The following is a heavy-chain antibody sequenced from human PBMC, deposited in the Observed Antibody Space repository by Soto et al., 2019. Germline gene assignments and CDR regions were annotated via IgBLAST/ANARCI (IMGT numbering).Heavy chain of an antibody. J-gene: IGHJ2*01. CDR3: ARDEAGDWYFDL. Sequence: QVQLQESGPGLVKPSQTLSLTCTVSGGSISSGGYYWSWIRQHPGKGLEWIGYIYYSGSTYYNPSLKSRVTISVATSKNQFSLKLSSVTAADTAVYYCARDEAGDWYFDLWGRGTLVTVSS. CDR2: IYYSGST. V-gene: IGHV4-31*03. CDR1: GGSISSGGYY. D-gene: IGHD3-10*01.